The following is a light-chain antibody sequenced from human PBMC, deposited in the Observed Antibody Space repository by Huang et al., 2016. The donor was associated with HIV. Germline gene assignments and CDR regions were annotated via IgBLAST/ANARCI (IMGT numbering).Light chain of an antibody. Sequence: DIQMTQSPSSLSSSLGDRVTITCQASKDISTYLNWYQQKPGKDPKLLIYDASNLETGVPSRFSGSGSGTDFTFTISSLQPEDIATYYCQQYDNRITFGGGTKVEIK. CDR3: QQYDNRIT. J-gene: IGKJ4*01. CDR1: KDISTY. CDR2: DAS. V-gene: IGKV1-33*01.